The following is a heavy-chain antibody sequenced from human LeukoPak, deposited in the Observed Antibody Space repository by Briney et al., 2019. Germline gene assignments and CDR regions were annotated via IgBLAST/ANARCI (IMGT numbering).Heavy chain of an antibody. CDR3: ARGRDSGYDWFWR. D-gene: IGHD5-12*01. CDR1: GYTFTGYY. Sequence: ASVKVSCKASGYTFTGYYMHWVRQAPGQGLEWMGWINPNSGGTNYAQKFQGRVTMTRDTAMSTAYMEMSRLRSYDTAVYYCARGRDSGYDWFWRWGQGTLVTVSS. CDR2: INPNSGGT. V-gene: IGHV1-2*02. J-gene: IGHJ4*02.